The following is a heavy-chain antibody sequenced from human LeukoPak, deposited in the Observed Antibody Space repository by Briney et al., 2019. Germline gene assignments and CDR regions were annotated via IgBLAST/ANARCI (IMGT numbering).Heavy chain of an antibody. CDR2: IIPILGIA. J-gene: IGHJ4*02. CDR1: GYTFTSYG. V-gene: IGHV1-69*04. D-gene: IGHD3-10*01. CDR3: AGITMVRGPYFDY. Sequence: SVKVSCKASGYTFTSYGISWVRQAPGQGLEWMGRIIPILGIANYAQKFQGRVTITADKSTSTAYMELSSLRSEDTAVYYCAGITMVRGPYFDYWGQGTLVTVSS.